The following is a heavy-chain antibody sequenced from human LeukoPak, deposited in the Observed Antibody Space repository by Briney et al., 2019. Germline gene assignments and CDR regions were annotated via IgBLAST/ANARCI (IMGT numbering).Heavy chain of an antibody. CDR3: AKDRWFGELSKYFQQ. V-gene: IGHV3-30*18. CDR2: ISYDGSNK. D-gene: IGHD3-10*01. Sequence: PGGSLRLSCAASGFTFSSYGMHWVRQALGKGLEWVAVISYDGSNKYYADSVKGRFTISRDNSKNTLYLQMNSLRAEDTAVYYCAKDRWFGELSKYFQQWGQGTLVTVSS. CDR1: GFTFSSYG. J-gene: IGHJ1*01.